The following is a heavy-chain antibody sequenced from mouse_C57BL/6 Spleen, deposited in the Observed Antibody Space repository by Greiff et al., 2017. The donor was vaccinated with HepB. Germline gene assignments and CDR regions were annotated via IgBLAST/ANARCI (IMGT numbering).Heavy chain of an antibody. V-gene: IGHV5-17*01. D-gene: IGHD2-3*01. CDR2: ISSGSSTI. Sequence: EVKLVESGGGLVKPGGSLKLSCAASGFTFSDYGMHWVRQAPEKGLEWVAYISSGSSTIYYADTVKGRFTITRDNAKNTLFLQMTSLRSEDTAMYYCARKTDGYYYYAMDYWGQGTSVTVSS. CDR1: GFTFSDYG. J-gene: IGHJ4*01. CDR3: ARKTDGYYYYAMDY.